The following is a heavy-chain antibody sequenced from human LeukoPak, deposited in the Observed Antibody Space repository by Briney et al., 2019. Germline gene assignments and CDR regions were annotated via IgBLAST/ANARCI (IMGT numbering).Heavy chain of an antibody. V-gene: IGHV2-70*11. CDR2: IDWDDDK. D-gene: IGHD4-17*01. J-gene: IGHJ3*01. CDR1: GFSLSTSGMC. CDR3: ARLRTANPHDALDF. Sequence: SGPTLVKPTQTLTLTCTFSGFSLSTSGMCVNWIRQAPGKALEWLARIDWDDDKYYSSSLKTRLTISKDTSKNQVVLTLANMNPVDTATYYCARLRTANPHDALDFWGQGTMVTVSS.